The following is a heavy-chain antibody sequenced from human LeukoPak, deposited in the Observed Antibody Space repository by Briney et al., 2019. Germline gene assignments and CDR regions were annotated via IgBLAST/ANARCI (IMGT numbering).Heavy chain of an antibody. CDR3: AKHLTNAYYDMIWFDP. V-gene: IGHV4-59*11. D-gene: IGHD3-22*01. J-gene: IGHJ5*02. CDR2: IYYSGST. CDR1: GGSISNHY. Sequence: SETLSLTCIVSGGSISNHYWSWIRQAPGKGLEWLGYIYYSGSTNYNPSVKSRVTISLDTSKNQFSLRLSSVTAADTAVYYCAKHLTNAYYDMIWFDPWGQGTLVTVSS.